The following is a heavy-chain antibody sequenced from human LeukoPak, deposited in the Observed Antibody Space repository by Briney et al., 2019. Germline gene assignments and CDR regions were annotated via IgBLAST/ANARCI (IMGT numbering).Heavy chain of an antibody. CDR1: GFTFSSYG. D-gene: IGHD7-27*01. J-gene: IGHJ4*02. CDR3: ATSLGPLTEY. Sequence: GGSLRLSCAASGFTFSSYGMHWVRQAPGKGLEWVAVISYDGSNKYYADSVKGRFTISRDNSKNTLYLQMNSLRAEDTAVYYCATSLGPLTEYWGQGTLVTVSS. V-gene: IGHV3-30*03. CDR2: ISYDGSNK.